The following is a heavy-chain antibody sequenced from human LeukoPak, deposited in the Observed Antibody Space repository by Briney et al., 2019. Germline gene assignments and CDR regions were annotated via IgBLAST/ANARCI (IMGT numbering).Heavy chain of an antibody. V-gene: IGHV4-34*01. J-gene: IGHJ6*03. CDR2: IHNSGST. CDR1: GGSLSCYY. CDR3: ARGRKYCSSTGCYKNPGYYYYYYMDV. D-gene: IGHD2-2*02. Sequence: SQTLSLTCAVYGGSLSCYYWSWIRQPPGKGLEWIGEIHNSGSTNYNTSLKSRVTISVDTSKNQFSLKLSSVTAADTAVYYCARGRKYCSSTGCYKNPGYYYYYYMDVWGKGTTVTVSS.